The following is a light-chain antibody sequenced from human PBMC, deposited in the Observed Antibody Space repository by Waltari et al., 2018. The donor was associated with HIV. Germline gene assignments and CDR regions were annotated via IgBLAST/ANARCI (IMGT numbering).Light chain of an antibody. J-gene: IGLJ1*01. CDR2: EVT. CDR3: SSYRSSSTFV. Sequence: SALTQPASVSGSPGQSITISCPRASSDVGGYDYVSWSQQHPCKAPTLMIYEVTNRPSGISNRFSGSKSGNTASLTISGLQAEDEADYYCSSYRSSSTFVFGTGTKVTVL. V-gene: IGLV2-14*03. CDR1: SSDVGGYDY.